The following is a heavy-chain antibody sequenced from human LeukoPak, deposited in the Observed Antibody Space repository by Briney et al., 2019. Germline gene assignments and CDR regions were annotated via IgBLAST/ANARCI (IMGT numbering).Heavy chain of an antibody. D-gene: IGHD2-15*01. V-gene: IGHV4-30-2*01. CDR2: IYQSGNT. Sequence: PSQTLSLTCAVSGGSISSGGYSWSWIRQPPGKGLEWIGYIYQSGNTYYNPSLKSRVTILVDRSKNQFSLKLSSVTAADTAVYYCARGGCIGGSCLLDFWGQGTLVTVSS. CDR1: GGSISSGGYS. CDR3: ARGGCIGGSCLLDF. J-gene: IGHJ4*02.